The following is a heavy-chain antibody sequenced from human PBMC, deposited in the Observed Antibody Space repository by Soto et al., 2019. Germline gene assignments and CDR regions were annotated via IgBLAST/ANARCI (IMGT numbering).Heavy chain of an antibody. CDR2: IYPGDSDT. CDR3: ARPARDFSSSREYYYYYMDV. D-gene: IGHD6-6*01. CDR1: GYSFTSYW. V-gene: IGHV5-51*01. J-gene: IGHJ6*03. Sequence: GESLKISCKGSGYSFTSYWIGWVRQMPGKGLEWMGIIYPGDSDTRYSPPFQGQVTISADKSISTAYLQGSSLRASDTAMYYCARPARDFSSSREYYYYYMDVWGKGTSVTVSS.